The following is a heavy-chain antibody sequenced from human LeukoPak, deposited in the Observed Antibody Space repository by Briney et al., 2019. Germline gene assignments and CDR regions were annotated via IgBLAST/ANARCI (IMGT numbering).Heavy chain of an antibody. CDR1: GYTFTGCY. J-gene: IGHJ4*02. CDR3: ARDNNYDFWSGSSG. CDR2: INPNSGGT. Sequence: ASVKVSCKASGYTFTGCYMHWVRQAPGQGLEWMGWINPNSGGTNYAQKFQGRVTMTRDTSISTAYMELSRLRSDDTAVYYCARDNNYDFWSGSSGWGQGTLVTVSS. V-gene: IGHV1-2*02. D-gene: IGHD3-3*01.